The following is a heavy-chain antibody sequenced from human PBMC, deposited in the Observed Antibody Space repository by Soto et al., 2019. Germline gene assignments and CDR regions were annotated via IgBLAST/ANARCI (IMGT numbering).Heavy chain of an antibody. J-gene: IGHJ5*02. CDR2: IHHSGST. Sequence: QVQLQESGPGLVKPSETLSLTCAVSGDSISSRNWWSWVRQTPGKGLEYIGEIHHSGSTNYNPSLKSRVTMLVDKSKNHFSLNLNSVTAADTAVYYCARRKLEMMYVGWFDPWGQGTLVTVSS. CDR3: ARRKLEMMYVGWFDP. V-gene: IGHV4-4*02. CDR1: GDSISSRNW. D-gene: IGHD2-8*01.